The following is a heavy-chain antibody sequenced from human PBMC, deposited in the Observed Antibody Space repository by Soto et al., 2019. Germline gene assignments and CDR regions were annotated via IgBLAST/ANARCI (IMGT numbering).Heavy chain of an antibody. CDR2: ISGSGGST. CDR3: AKYRTYYYGSGREGGSYYYGMDV. V-gene: IGHV3-23*01. CDR1: GFTFSSYA. J-gene: IGHJ6*02. D-gene: IGHD3-10*01. Sequence: GGSLRLSCAASGFTFSSYAMSWVRQAPGKGLEWVSAISGSGGSTYYADSVKGRFTISRDNSKNTLYLQMNSLRAEDTAVYYCAKYRTYYYGSGREGGSYYYGMDVWGQGTTVTVSS.